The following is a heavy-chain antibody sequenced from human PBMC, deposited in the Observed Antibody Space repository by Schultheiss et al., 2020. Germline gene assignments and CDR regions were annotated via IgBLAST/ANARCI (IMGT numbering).Heavy chain of an antibody. CDR2: ISSSSSTI. CDR1: GFTFSSYS. J-gene: IGHJ4*02. Sequence: GESLKISCAASGFTFSSYSMNWVRQAPGKGLEWVSYISSSSSTIYYADSVKGRFTISRDNAKNSLYLQMNSLRAEDTAVYYCARWDLVGAPGWGQGTLVTVSS. D-gene: IGHD1-26*01. V-gene: IGHV3-48*01. CDR3: ARWDLVGAPG.